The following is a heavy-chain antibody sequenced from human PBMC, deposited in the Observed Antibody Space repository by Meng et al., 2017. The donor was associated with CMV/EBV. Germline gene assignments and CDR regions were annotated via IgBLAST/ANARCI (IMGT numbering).Heavy chain of an antibody. D-gene: IGHD2-21*01. CDR3: ATLGLLFRPFDGYYGMDV. Sequence: SVKVSCKASGGTFSSYAISWVGQAPGQGLEWMGGIIPIFGTANYAQKFQGRVTITTDESTSTAYMELSSLRSEDTAVYYCATLGLLFRPFDGYYGMDVWGQGTTVTVSS. CDR1: GGTFSSYA. V-gene: IGHV1-69*05. J-gene: IGHJ6*02. CDR2: IIPIFGTA.